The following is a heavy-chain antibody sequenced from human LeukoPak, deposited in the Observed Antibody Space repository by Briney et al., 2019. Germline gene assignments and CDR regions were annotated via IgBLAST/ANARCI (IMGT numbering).Heavy chain of an antibody. D-gene: IGHD2-21*02. V-gene: IGHV3-74*01. J-gene: IGHJ4*02. Sequence: GGSLRLSCTVSGFTFSNYWMHWVGQAPGKGLVWVSRINSDGSVTNYADSVKGRFTISRDNAKNTLYLQMNSLRAEDTAVYYCTRVCGSDWYSLGYWGQGTLVTVSS. CDR3: TRVCGSDWYSLGY. CDR1: GFTFSNYW. CDR2: INSDGSVT.